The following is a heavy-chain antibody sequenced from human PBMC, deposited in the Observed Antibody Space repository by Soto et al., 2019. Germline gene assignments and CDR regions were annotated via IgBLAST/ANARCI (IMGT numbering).Heavy chain of an antibody. CDR3: ARGPIVILVYDRGGFDY. D-gene: IGHD2-8*01. J-gene: IGHJ4*02. CDR1: GGSISSGGYS. CDR2: IYHSGST. Sequence: SDTLSLTCAVSGGSISSGGYSWSWIRQPPGKGLEWIAYIYHSGSTYYNPPLKSRVTISVDRSKNQFSLKLSSVTAADTAVYYCARGPIVILVYDRGGFDYWGQGTRVSVSS. V-gene: IGHV4-30-2*01.